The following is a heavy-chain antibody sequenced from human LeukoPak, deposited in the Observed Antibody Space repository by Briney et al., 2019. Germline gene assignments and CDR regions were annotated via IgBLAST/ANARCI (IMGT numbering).Heavy chain of an antibody. V-gene: IGHV3-30*02. J-gene: IGHJ4*02. CDR3: AKLARYSYVGVYYFDY. Sequence: GGSLRLSCAASGFTFTNYGIHWVRQAPGKGLEWVAFIRYDGTNKYYADSVKGRFTISRDNSKSTLFLQMNSLRAEDTAVYYCAKLARYSYVGVYYFDYWGQGTLVTVSS. CDR1: GFTFTNYG. D-gene: IGHD5-18*01. CDR2: IRYDGTNK.